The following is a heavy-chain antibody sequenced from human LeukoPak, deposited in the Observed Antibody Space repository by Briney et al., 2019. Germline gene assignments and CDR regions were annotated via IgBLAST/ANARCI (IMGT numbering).Heavy chain of an antibody. D-gene: IGHD3-16*01. CDR2: INNCGST. CDR3: ARGRYGPRLGN. CDR1: GAPFSDSY. V-gene: IGHV4-34*01. J-gene: IGHJ4*02. Sequence: SEPLTLTCAVYGAPFSDSYWSWIPQSPEKGLEWIGEINNCGSTSYHPPLNSRVIMSVDRSKNQFSLRLTSVTAADTAVYYCARGRYGPRLGNWGQGTLVTVSS.